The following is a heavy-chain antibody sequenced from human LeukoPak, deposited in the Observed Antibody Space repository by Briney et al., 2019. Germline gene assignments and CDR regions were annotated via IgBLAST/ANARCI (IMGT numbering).Heavy chain of an antibody. D-gene: IGHD5-18*01. J-gene: IGHJ4*02. V-gene: IGHV4-4*02. CDR1: GGSISSSNW. CDR3: ARDDGNTAMVFDY. Sequence: PSETLSLTCAVSGGSISSSNWWSWVRQPPGKGLEWIGEIYHSGSTNYNPSLKGRVTISVDKSKNQFPLKLSSVTAADTAVYYCARDDGNTAMVFDYWGQGTLVTVSS. CDR2: IYHSGST.